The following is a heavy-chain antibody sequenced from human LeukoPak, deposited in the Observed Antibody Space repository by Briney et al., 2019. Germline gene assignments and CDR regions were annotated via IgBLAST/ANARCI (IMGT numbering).Heavy chain of an antibody. CDR1: GYTFTSYY. Sequence: GASVKVSCKASGYTFTSYYMHWVRQAPGQGLEWMGIINPSGGSTSYAQKFQGRVTMTRDTSTSTVYMELSSLRSEDTAVYYCARGPWANHYGDYVWPTPFDYWGQGTLVTVSS. CDR3: ARGPWANHYGDYVWPTPFDY. V-gene: IGHV1-46*01. J-gene: IGHJ4*02. D-gene: IGHD4-17*01. CDR2: INPSGGST.